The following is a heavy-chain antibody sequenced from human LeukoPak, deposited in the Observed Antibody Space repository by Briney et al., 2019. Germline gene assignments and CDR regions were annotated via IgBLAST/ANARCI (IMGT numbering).Heavy chain of an antibody. D-gene: IGHD2-8*01. CDR3: ARSEYCTNGVCYQPDYLDY. CDR2: IYHSGST. J-gene: IGHJ4*02. Sequence: PSETLSLTCAVSGYSISSGYYWGWIRQPPGKGLEWIGSIYHSGSTYYNPSLKSRVTISVDTSKNQFSLKLSSVTAADTAVYYCARSEYCTNGVCYQPDYLDYWGQGTLVTVSS. V-gene: IGHV4-38-2*01. CDR1: GYSISSGYY.